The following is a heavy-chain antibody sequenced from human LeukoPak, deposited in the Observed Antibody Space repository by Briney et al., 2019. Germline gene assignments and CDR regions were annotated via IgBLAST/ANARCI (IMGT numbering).Heavy chain of an antibody. V-gene: IGHV4-4*07. J-gene: IGHJ4*02. CDR3: ARDGNFLSGYPLDY. CDR1: GGSISNYY. D-gene: IGHD3-3*01. CDR2: IYTSGST. Sequence: SETLSLTCTVSGGSISNYYWSWLRQPAGKGLEWIGRIYTSGSTNYNPSLKSRVTMSVDTSKNQFSLKLNSVTAADTAVYYCARDGNFLSGYPLDYWGQGSLVTVSS.